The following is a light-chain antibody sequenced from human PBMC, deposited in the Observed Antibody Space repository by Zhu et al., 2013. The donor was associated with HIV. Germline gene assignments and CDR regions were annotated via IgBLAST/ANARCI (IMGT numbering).Light chain of an antibody. CDR2: GAS. V-gene: IGKV3-20*01. J-gene: IGKJ2*03. Sequence: EIVLTQSPGTLSLSPGERATLSCRASQSVANSLAWYQQKPGQAPRLVIYGASNRATGIPDRFSGRGSGTDFTLTISRLEPEDFAVYYCQQYGNSPPYSFGQGTKLEIK. CDR1: QSVANS. CDR3: QQYGNSPPYS.